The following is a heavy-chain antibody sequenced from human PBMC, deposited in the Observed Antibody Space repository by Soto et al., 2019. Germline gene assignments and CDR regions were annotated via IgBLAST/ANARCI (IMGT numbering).Heavy chain of an antibody. Sequence: PGGSLRLSCAASGFTFSSYDMHWVRQATGKGLEWVSAIGTAGDTYYPGSVKGRFTISRENAKNSLYLQMNSLRAGDTAVYYSARGRHYDSTGGVRPAFDYWGQGTLVTVSS. CDR2: IGTAGDT. CDR1: GFTFSSYD. V-gene: IGHV3-13*01. CDR3: ARGRHYDSTGGVRPAFDY. J-gene: IGHJ4*02. D-gene: IGHD3-22*01.